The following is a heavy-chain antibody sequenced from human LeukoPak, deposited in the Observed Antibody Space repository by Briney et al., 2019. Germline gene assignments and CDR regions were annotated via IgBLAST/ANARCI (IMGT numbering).Heavy chain of an antibody. Sequence: SETLSLTCGVSGGSLSGHYWSWIRRPPGKGLEWIGEISHTGTTHSNPSLKSRVTISVDTPKNQFSLRLTSVTAADTAVYYCARESLTWLQSRTSWFDPWGQGTLVTVSS. CDR2: ISHTGTT. CDR3: ARESLTWLQSRTSWFDP. V-gene: IGHV4-34*01. J-gene: IGHJ5*02. CDR1: GGSLSGHY. D-gene: IGHD5-24*01.